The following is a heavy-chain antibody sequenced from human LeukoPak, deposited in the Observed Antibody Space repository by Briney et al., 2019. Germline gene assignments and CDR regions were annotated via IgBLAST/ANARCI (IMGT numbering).Heavy chain of an antibody. Sequence: PSETLSLTCTVSGGSISSYYWSWIRQPPGKGLEWIGYIYYSGSTNYNPSLKSRVTISVDTSKNQFSLKLGSVTAADTAVYYCARDSAMIDNWFDPWGQGTLVTVSS. CDR1: GGSISSYY. V-gene: IGHV4-59*01. CDR3: ARDSAMIDNWFDP. CDR2: IYYSGST. J-gene: IGHJ5*02. D-gene: IGHD3-22*01.